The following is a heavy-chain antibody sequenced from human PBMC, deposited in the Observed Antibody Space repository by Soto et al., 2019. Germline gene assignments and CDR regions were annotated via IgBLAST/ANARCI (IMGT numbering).Heavy chain of an antibody. V-gene: IGHV3-15*07. D-gene: IGHD2-2*01. Sequence: GGSLRLSCAASGFTFSNAWMNWVRQAPGKGLEWVGRIKSKTDGGTTDYAAPVKGRFTISRDDSKNTLYLQMNSLKTEDTAVYYCTTGRDIVVVPAAHSDAYYYYYGMDVWGQGTTVTVSS. CDR1: GFTFSNAW. CDR3: TTGRDIVVVPAAHSDAYYYYYGMDV. CDR2: IKSKTDGGTT. J-gene: IGHJ6*02.